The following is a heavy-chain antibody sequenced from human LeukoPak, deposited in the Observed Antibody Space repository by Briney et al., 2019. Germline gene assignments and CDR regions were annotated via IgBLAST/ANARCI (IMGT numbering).Heavy chain of an antibody. D-gene: IGHD5-24*01. V-gene: IGHV3-9*01. J-gene: IGHJ2*01. CDR2: INWKTGNG. CDR3: TRRAARWQFDL. Sequence: PGGSLRPSFAVSGFNFDDYAMPRVRQAPGRGLEWVSGINWKTGNGIYADSVKGRFTISRDNAKNSLYLQMSSLRAEDTALYYCTRRAARWQFDLWGRGTLLTVSS. CDR1: GFNFDDYA.